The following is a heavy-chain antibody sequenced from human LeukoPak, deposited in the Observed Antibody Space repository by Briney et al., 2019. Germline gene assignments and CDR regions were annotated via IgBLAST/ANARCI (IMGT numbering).Heavy chain of an antibody. CDR3: ARDRDSIVGATTFWFDP. D-gene: IGHD1-26*01. CDR2: IWYDGSNK. CDR1: GFTFSSYG. V-gene: IGHV3-33*01. J-gene: IGHJ5*02. Sequence: GRSLRLSCAASGFTFSSYGMHWVRQAPGKGLEWVAVIWYDGSNKYYADSVKGRFTISRDNSKNTLYPQMNSLRAEDTAVYYCARDRDSIVGATTFWFDPWGQGTLVTVSS.